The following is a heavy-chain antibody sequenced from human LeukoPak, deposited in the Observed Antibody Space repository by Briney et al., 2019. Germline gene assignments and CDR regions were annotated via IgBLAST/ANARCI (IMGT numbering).Heavy chain of an antibody. CDR3: ARGGPAKLYSYGRYYFDY. Sequence: GGSLRLSCAASGFTVSSNYMSWVRQAPGKGLEWVSVIYSGGSTYYADSVKGRFTISRDNSKNTLYLQMNSLRAEDTAVCYCARGGPAKLYSYGRYYFDYWGQGTLVTASS. CDR2: IYSGGST. CDR1: GFTVSSNY. J-gene: IGHJ4*02. D-gene: IGHD5-18*01. V-gene: IGHV3-53*01.